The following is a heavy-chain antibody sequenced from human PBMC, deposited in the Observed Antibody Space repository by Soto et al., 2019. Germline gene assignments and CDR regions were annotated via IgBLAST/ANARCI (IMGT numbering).Heavy chain of an antibody. CDR1: GGTFSSYS. Sequence: ASVKVSCKASGGTFSSYSISWVRQAPGQGLEWMGGIIPIFGTANYAQKFQGRVTITADESTSTAYMELSRLSSEATAVYYGARDSGEATHGAFDLWGQGTMVTVSS. CDR3: ARDSGEATHGAFDL. J-gene: IGHJ3*01. D-gene: IGHD1-26*01. V-gene: IGHV1-69*13. CDR2: IIPIFGTA.